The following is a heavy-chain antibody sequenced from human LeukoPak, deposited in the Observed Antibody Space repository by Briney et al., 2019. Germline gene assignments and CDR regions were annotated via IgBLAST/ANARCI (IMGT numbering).Heavy chain of an antibody. V-gene: IGHV4-30-2*01. CDR3: ARTTHGGRKGSWFDP. Sequence: PSQTLSLTCAVSGGSITSGGYSWHWIRQPPGKGLEWIGYIYHSGTTYYSPSLKSRVTISVDRSKNQFSLKLTSVTAADTAVYYCARTTHGGRKGSWFDPWGQGTLVTVSS. CDR2: IYHSGTT. D-gene: IGHD4-23*01. J-gene: IGHJ5*02. CDR1: GGSITSGGYS.